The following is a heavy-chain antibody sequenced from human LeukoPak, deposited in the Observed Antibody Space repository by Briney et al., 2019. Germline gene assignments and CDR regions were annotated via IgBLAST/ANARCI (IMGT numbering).Heavy chain of an antibody. D-gene: IGHD5-12*01. CDR1: GGSLSGYY. CDR2: INHSGST. V-gene: IGHV4-34*01. J-gene: IGHJ4*02. Sequence: SETLSLTCAVYGGSLSGYYWSWIRQPPGKGLEWIGEINHSGSTNYNPSLKSRVTISVDTSKNQFSLKLSSVTAADTAVYYCARSRYSGYDSLDYWGQGTLVTVSS. CDR3: ARSRYSGYDSLDY.